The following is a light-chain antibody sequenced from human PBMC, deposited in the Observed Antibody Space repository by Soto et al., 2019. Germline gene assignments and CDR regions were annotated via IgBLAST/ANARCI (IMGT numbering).Light chain of an antibody. CDR3: QQRSNWPKT. V-gene: IGKV3-11*01. CDR1: QSVSSY. Sequence: EIVLTQSPATLSLSPGERATLSCRASQSVSSYLAWYRQKPGQAPRLLIYDASNRATGIPDRFSGSGSGTDFTLTISSLEPEDFAVYYCQQRSNWPKTFGQGTRLEIK. J-gene: IGKJ5*01. CDR2: DAS.